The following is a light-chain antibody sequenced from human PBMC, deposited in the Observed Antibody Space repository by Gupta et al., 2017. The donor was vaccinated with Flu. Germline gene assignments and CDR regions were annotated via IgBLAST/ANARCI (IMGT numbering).Light chain of an antibody. CDR1: KSSGGD. V-gene: IGKV3-15*01. Sequence: ATMLSVSPGKGVTPCCGANKSSGGDLAWYQQKPGQAPRPLIYDASIRATGVPVRFSGSGSGTEFTLSINRLEPEDFAVYYCQQFSSWPWTFGQGTRVEIK. CDR2: DAS. J-gene: IGKJ1*01. CDR3: QQFSSWPWT.